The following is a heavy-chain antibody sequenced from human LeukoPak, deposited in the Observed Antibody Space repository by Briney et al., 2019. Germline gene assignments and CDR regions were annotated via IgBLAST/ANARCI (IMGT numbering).Heavy chain of an antibody. Sequence: SETLSLTCAVYGGSFSGYYWSWIHQPPGKGLEWIGEINHSGSTNYNPSLKSRVTISVDTSKNQFSLKLSSVTAADTAVYYCARGWRVVTAIFKRPFDYWGQGTLVTVSS. V-gene: IGHV4-34*01. J-gene: IGHJ4*02. D-gene: IGHD2-21*02. CDR2: INHSGST. CDR1: GGSFSGYY. CDR3: ARGWRVVTAIFKRPFDY.